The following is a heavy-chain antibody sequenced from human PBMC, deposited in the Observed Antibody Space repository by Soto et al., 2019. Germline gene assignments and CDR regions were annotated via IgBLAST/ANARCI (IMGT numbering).Heavy chain of an antibody. V-gene: IGHV1-69*06. Sequence: QVQLVQSGAEVKKPGSSVKVSCKASGGTFSSYAISWVRQAPGQGLEWMGGIIPIFGTANYAQKFQGRVTITADISTSPEYMELSSLGTGDTAVYYCARGGGVGDTTGWDWGQGTLVTVSS. J-gene: IGHJ4*02. CDR3: ARGGGVGDTTGWD. D-gene: IGHD1-26*01. CDR2: IIPIFGTA. CDR1: GGTFSSYA.